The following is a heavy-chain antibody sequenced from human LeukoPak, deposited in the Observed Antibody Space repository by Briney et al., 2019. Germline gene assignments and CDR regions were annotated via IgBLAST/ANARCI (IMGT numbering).Heavy chain of an antibody. J-gene: IGHJ4*02. Sequence: GASVKVSCKASGYIFTGFYMHWVRQAPGQGLEWMGRINPNSGGTNSVQKFQGRVTMTRDTSINTAYMELNSLRSDDTAVYYGARSSGSNFDFDYWGQGTLVTVSS. CDR3: ARSSGSNFDFDY. CDR2: INPNSGGT. CDR1: GYIFTGFY. V-gene: IGHV1-2*06. D-gene: IGHD1-26*01.